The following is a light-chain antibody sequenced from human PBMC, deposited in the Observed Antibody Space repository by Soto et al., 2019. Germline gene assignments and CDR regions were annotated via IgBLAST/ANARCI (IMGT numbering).Light chain of an antibody. V-gene: IGLV2-14*01. CDR2: DVS. Sequence: QSALTQPASVSGSPGQSIAISCTGTSSDVGGYKYVSWYQQHPGKAPKRMIYDVSNRPSGVSDRFSGSKSGNTASLTISGLQAEDEADYYCTSYTSSSTYVFGTGTKLTVL. J-gene: IGLJ1*01. CDR1: SSDVGGYKY. CDR3: TSYTSSSTYV.